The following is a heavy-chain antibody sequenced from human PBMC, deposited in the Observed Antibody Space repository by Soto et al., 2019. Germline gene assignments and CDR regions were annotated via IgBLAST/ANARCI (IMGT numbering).Heavy chain of an antibody. CDR3: ARDDSSAWYLVRW. Sequence: SETLSLTCTVSGDSVSSGNYYWSWIRQPPGKGLEWIGYIYDSGNTNYNPSLKSRVTISVDTSKNQFSLKLSSVTAADTAVYYCARDDSSAWYLVRWWGQGTLVTVSS. J-gene: IGHJ4*02. D-gene: IGHD6-19*01. CDR2: IYDSGNT. CDR1: GDSVSSGNYY. V-gene: IGHV4-61*01.